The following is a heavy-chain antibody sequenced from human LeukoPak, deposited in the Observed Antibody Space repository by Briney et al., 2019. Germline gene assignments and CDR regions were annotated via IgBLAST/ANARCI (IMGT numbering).Heavy chain of an antibody. CDR3: ATYSSSNGREFQY. J-gene: IGHJ1*01. V-gene: IGHV3-7*01. CDR1: GFTFDHYG. CDR2: IQQHGSET. D-gene: IGHD2-2*01. Sequence: GGSLRLSCVVSGFTFDHYGMHWVRQAPGKGLEWVANIQQHGSETYYGDSVKGRFTISRDNAKNSLYLQMNSLRAEDTAVYYCATYSSSNGREFQYWGQGTLVTVSS.